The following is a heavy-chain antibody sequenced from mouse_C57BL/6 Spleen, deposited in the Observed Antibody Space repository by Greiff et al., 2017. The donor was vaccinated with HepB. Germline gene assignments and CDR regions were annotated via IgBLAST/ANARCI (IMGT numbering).Heavy chain of an antibody. CDR1: GFTFSDYG. Sequence: DVMLVESGGGLVKPGGSLKLSCAASGFTFSDYGMHWVRQAPEKGLEWVAYISSGSSTIYYAATVKGRFTISRDNAKNTLFLQMTSLRSEDTAMYYCARRNYAMDYWGQGTSVTVSS. V-gene: IGHV5-17*01. CDR3: ARRNYAMDY. CDR2: ISSGSSTI. J-gene: IGHJ4*01.